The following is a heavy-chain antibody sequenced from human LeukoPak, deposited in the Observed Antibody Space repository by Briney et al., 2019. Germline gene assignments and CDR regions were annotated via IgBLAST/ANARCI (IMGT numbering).Heavy chain of an antibody. J-gene: IGHJ6*03. CDR1: GFSFHDYA. V-gene: IGHV3-9*01. CDR2: ISWNSAII. D-gene: IGHD5-12*01. Sequence: GGSLRLSCAASGFSFHDYAMHWVRQAPGKGLEWVSGISWNSAIIGYADSVKGRFTISRDNAKNSVYLQMNSLRAEDTALYYCAKDDYNTPYYMDVWGKGTMVTISS. CDR3: AKDDYNTPYYMDV.